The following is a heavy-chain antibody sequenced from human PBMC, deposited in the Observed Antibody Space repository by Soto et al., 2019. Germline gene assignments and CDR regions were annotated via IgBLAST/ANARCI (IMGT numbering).Heavy chain of an antibody. CDR2: IYYSGST. Sequence: SATLSLTCTVSGGSVSSGSYYWSWIRQPPGKGLEWIGYIYYSGSTNYNPSLKSRVTISVDTSKNQFSLKLSSVTAADTAVYYCARDLSTMIVARSAFDSWGQGTMVT. V-gene: IGHV4-61*01. CDR1: GGSVSSGSYY. J-gene: IGHJ3*02. D-gene: IGHD3-22*01. CDR3: ARDLSTMIVARSAFDS.